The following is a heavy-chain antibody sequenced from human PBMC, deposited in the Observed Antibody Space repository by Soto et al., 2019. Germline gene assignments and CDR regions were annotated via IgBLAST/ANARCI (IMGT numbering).Heavy chain of an antibody. V-gene: IGHV3-48*03. Sequence: EVQLVESGGGLVQPGGSLRLSCAASRFTFSSYEMNWVRQAPGKGLEWVSYISGRGSTIYYADSVRGRFTISRDNGKNSLYLQRNSLRAEDTAVYYCARDYDYDSSGSEAFDIWGQGTMVTVSS. J-gene: IGHJ3*02. CDR3: ARDYDYDSSGSEAFDI. D-gene: IGHD3-22*01. CDR1: RFTFSSYE. CDR2: ISGRGSTI.